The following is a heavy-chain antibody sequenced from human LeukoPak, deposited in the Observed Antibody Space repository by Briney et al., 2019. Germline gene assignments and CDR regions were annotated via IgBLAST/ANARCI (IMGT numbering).Heavy chain of an antibody. CDR1: GGSISSSSYY. Sequence: PSETLSLTCTVSGGSISSSSYYWGWIRQPPGKGLEWIGSIYYSGSTYYNPSLKSRVTISVDTSKNQFSLKLSSVTAADTAVYYCARGLLSAWGQGTLVTVSS. V-gene: IGHV4-39*07. CDR3: ARGLLSA. CDR2: IYYSGST. J-gene: IGHJ5*02.